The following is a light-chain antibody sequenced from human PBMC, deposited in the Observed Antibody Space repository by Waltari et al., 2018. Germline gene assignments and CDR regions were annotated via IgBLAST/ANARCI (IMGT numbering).Light chain of an antibody. V-gene: IGLV2-23*01. CDR3: ASYAGSRTSYG. J-gene: IGLJ1*01. CDR2: GAT. Sequence: YQQHPERAPKLIIYGATKRPSGISHRFSGAKSGATASLGIAGLQSDDEADYYCASYAGSRTSYGCGGGTKVTVL.